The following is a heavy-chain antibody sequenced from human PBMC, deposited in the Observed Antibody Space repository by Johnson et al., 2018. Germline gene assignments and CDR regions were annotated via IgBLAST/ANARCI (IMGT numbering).Heavy chain of an antibody. V-gene: IGHV3-21*01. CDR1: GFTFNIYT. J-gene: IGHJ3*02. CDR2: ITSNSDI. Sequence: VQLVESGGGLVKPGGSLRVSCAASGFTFNIYTMTWVRQAPGKGLEWVSAITSNSDIYYADSVKGRFTISRDNAKNSLYLQMNRLRAEETAVYYCAGDHYYDSGHRAFDIWSQVTMVTVSS. CDR3: AGDHYYDSGHRAFDI. D-gene: IGHD3-22*01.